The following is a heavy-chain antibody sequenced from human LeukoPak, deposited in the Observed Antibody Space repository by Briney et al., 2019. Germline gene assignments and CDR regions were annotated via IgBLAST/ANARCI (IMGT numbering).Heavy chain of an antibody. J-gene: IGHJ5*02. V-gene: IGHV1-69*05. CDR2: IIPIFGTA. CDR1: GGTFSSYA. D-gene: IGHD5-24*01. Sequence: SVKVSCKASGGTFSSYAISWVRQAPGQGLEWMGRIIPIFGTANYAQKFQGRLTITTDESTSTAYMELSSLRSEDTAVYYCARDPGDGYNSGSWFDPWGQGTLVTVSS. CDR3: ARDPGDGYNSGSWFDP.